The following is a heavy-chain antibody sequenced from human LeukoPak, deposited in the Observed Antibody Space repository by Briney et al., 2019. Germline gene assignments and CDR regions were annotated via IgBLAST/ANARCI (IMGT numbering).Heavy chain of an antibody. CDR1: GFTFRSYW. CDR2: INRDGSST. Sequence: GGSLRLSCAASGFTFRSYWMHWVRQAPGKGLVWVSRINRDGSSTNHADSVKGRFTISRDNAKNTLYLQVNSLRAEDTAVYYCVRDDSSHFDYWGQGALVTVSS. D-gene: IGHD6-13*01. V-gene: IGHV3-74*01. J-gene: IGHJ4*02. CDR3: VRDDSSHFDY.